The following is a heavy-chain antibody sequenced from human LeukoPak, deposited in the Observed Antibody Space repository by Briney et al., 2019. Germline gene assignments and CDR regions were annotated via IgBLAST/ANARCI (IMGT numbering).Heavy chain of an antibody. CDR1: GFTFSSYW. D-gene: IGHD3-16*02. Sequence: GGSLRLSWAASGFTFSSYWMNWARQAPGKGLEWVAVISYDGSNKYYADSVKGRFTISRDNSKNTLYLQMNSLRAEDTAVYYCAKDIAFDYWGQGTLVTVSS. J-gene: IGHJ4*02. V-gene: IGHV3-30*18. CDR3: AKDIAFDY. CDR2: ISYDGSNK.